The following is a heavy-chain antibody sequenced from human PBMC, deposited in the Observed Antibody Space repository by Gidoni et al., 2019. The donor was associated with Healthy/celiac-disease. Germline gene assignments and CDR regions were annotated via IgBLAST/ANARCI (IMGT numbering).Heavy chain of an antibody. CDR1: GFTFSSYS. D-gene: IGHD2-2*01. Sequence: EVQLVESGGGLVKPGGSLRLSCAASGFTFSSYSMTWVRQAPGKGLEWVSSISSSSSYIYYADSVKGRFTISRDNAKNSLYRQMNSLRAEDTAVYYCARDQRGVVPAATNPGYYYYYMDVWGKGTTVTVSS. CDR3: ARDQRGVVPAATNPGYYYYYMDV. CDR2: ISSSSSYI. J-gene: IGHJ6*03. V-gene: IGHV3-21*01.